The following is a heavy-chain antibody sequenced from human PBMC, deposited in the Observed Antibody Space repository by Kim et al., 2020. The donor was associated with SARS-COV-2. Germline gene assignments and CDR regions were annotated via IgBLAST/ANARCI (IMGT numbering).Heavy chain of an antibody. D-gene: IGHD3-10*01. Sequence: SRVTISVDTSKNQFSLKLSSVTAADTAVYYCARQPASEWFGEFFDDAFDIWGQGTMVTVSS. CDR3: ARQPASEWFGEFFDDAFDI. V-gene: IGHV4-39*01. J-gene: IGHJ3*02.